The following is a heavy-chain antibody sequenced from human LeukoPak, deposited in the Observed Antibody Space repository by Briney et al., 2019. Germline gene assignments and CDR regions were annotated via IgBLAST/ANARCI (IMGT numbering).Heavy chain of an antibody. D-gene: IGHD3-22*01. Sequence: SETLSLTXTVPGGSISSNYWSWIRQHAAEGLEWIGRHYTSGSTNYNPSIKSRVTMSVDTSKNQFSLKLSSVTAADTAVYYCARDSYNDSSGYPNWGQGTLVSVSS. CDR1: GGSISSNY. V-gene: IGHV4-4*07. CDR3: ARDSYNDSSGYPN. CDR2: HYTSGST. J-gene: IGHJ4*02.